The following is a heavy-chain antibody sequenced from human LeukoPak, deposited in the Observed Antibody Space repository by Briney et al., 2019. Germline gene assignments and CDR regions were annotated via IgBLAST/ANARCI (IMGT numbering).Heavy chain of an antibody. J-gene: IGHJ4*02. Sequence: SETLSLTCAVYGGSFSGYYWSWIRQPPGKGLEWIGEINHSGSTNYNPSLKSRVTISVDTSKNQFSLKLSSVTAADTAVYYCATEMATAIDYWGQGTLFTVSS. D-gene: IGHD5-24*01. V-gene: IGHV4-34*01. CDR3: ATEMATAIDY. CDR1: GGSFSGYY. CDR2: INHSGST.